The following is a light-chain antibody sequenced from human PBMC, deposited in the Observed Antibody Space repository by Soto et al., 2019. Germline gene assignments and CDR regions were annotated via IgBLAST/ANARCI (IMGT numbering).Light chain of an antibody. CDR2: WAY. CDR1: QSLLYSSNNRNY. CDR3: QQYYDTVLT. Sequence: DIVLTQSPDSLTLSLGETVTISCKSSQSLLYSSNNRNYLAWYQQKPRQPPKLLIYWAYTRDSGVPGRYTGSGSETDFTLTISSLRDEDVAVYYCQQYYDTVLTFGGGTTVEIK. V-gene: IGKV4-1*01. J-gene: IGKJ4*01.